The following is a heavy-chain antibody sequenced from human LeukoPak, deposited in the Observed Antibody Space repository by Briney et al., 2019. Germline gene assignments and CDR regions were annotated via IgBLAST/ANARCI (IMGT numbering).Heavy chain of an antibody. V-gene: IGHV3-9*01. J-gene: IGHJ5*02. Sequence: GGSLRLSCAASGFTFDDYAMYWVRQAPGKGLEWVSGISWNSGSIGYADSVKGRFTISRDNAKNSLYLQMNSLRAEDKALYYCAKDSNEEYCSGGSCYSHNWFDPWGQGTLVTVSS. CDR2: ISWNSGSI. D-gene: IGHD2-15*01. CDR3: AKDSNEEYCSGGSCYSHNWFDP. CDR1: GFTFDDYA.